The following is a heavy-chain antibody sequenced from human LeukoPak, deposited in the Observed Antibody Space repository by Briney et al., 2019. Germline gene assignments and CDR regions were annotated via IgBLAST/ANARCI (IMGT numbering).Heavy chain of an antibody. CDR3: AKAPVTSCRGAYCYPFDY. J-gene: IGHJ4*02. V-gene: IGHV3-23*01. Sequence: GGSLRLSCAASGFSLSSYAVSWVRQAPGKGLEWVSAISSTDAGTYHADSVRGRFTISRDSSKNTPYLQMNSLRAEDAAVYYCAKAPVTSCRGAYCYPFDYWGQGTLVTVSS. D-gene: IGHD2-21*01. CDR2: ISSTDAGT. CDR1: GFSLSSYA.